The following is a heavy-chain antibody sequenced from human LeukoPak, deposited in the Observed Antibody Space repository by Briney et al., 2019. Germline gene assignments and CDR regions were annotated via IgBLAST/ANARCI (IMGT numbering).Heavy chain of an antibody. CDR1: GFTFSSYA. CDR3: AKDREAGNPHYYYYGMDV. D-gene: IGHD3-10*01. Sequence: GGSLRLSCAASGFTFSSYAMSWVRQAPGKGLEWVSAISGSGGSTYYADSVKGRFTISRDNSKNTLYLQMNSLRAEDTAVYYCAKDREAGNPHYYYYGMDVWGQGTTVTVSS. J-gene: IGHJ6*02. V-gene: IGHV3-23*01. CDR2: ISGSGGST.